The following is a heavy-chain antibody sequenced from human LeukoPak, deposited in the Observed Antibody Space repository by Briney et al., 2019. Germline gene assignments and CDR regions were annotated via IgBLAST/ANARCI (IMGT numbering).Heavy chain of an antibody. V-gene: IGHV1-46*01. D-gene: IGHD3-16*01. CDR2: INPSDGAT. CDR3: ARERRGGLSGSLGGLFASYHTYYYMDV. Sequence: ASVKVSCKASGYTFTMFYTHWVRQAPGQGLEWMGMINPSDGATTYAQRFQGRVTVTRDMSTTTVYMDLRSLRSEDTAVYFCARERRGGLSGSLGGLFASYHTYYYMDVWGRGTTVTVSS. J-gene: IGHJ6*03. CDR1: GYTFTMFY.